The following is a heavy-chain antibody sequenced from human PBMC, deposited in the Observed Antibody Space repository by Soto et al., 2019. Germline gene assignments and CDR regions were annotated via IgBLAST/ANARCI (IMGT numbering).Heavy chain of an antibody. CDR1: SGSISSSLYY. Sequence: PSETLSLTCSVSSGSISSSLYYWGWIRQPPGKGLEWIGTIYSTVSTHYNPSLKSRVTISVDTSKNQFSRKLNSVTAADTAVYYCARLPYYDTPPVTFDIWGQGAMVTVSS. CDR2: IYSTVST. J-gene: IGHJ3*02. D-gene: IGHD3-22*01. CDR3: ARLPYYDTPPVTFDI. V-gene: IGHV4-39*01.